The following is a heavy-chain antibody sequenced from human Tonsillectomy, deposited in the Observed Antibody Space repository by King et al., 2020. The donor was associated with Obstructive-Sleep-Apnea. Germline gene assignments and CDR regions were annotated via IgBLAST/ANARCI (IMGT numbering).Heavy chain of an antibody. CDR3: ATTADSAPDFDY. V-gene: IGHV1-46*01. J-gene: IGHJ4*02. CDR1: GYTFTSYY. CDR2: INPSGGST. Sequence: VQLVQSGAEVKKPGASVKVSCKASGYTFTSYYMHWVRQAPVQGLEWMGIINPSGGSTSYAQKFQGRVTMTRDTSTSTVYMELSSLRSEDTAVYYCATTADSAPDFDYWGQGTLVTVSS. D-gene: IGHD1-14*01.